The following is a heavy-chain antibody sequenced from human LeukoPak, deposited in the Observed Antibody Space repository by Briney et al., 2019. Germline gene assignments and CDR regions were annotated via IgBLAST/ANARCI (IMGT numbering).Heavy chain of an antibody. CDR2: IRYDGSNK. V-gene: IGHV3-30*02. D-gene: IGHD3-16*01. J-gene: IGHJ6*03. CDR1: GFTFSSYG. Sequence: WGSLRLSCAASGFTFSSYGMHWVRQAPGKGLEWVAFIRYDGSNKYYADSVKGRFTISRDNSKNTLYLQMNSLRAEDTAVYYCAKDYGGSGYYYMDVWGKGTTVTVSS. CDR3: AKDYGGSGYYYMDV.